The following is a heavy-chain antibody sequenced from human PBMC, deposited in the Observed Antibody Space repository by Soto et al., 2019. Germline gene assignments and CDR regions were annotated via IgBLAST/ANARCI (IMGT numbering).Heavy chain of an antibody. J-gene: IGHJ6*02. Sequence: GASVKVSCKASGFTFSNYGLNWVRQAPGQGLEWMGWVSANNGHTNYAQNLQGRDSMTTDTSTSTAYMELRGLTFDDTAVYYCARDIESVTAKHFFYYYAMDVWGQGTTVTVSS. CDR1: GFTFSNYG. V-gene: IGHV1-18*01. CDR3: ARDIESVTAKHFFYYYAMDV. D-gene: IGHD2-8*01. CDR2: VSANNGHT.